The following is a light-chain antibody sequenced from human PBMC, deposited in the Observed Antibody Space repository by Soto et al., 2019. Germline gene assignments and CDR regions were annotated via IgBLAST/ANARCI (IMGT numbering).Light chain of an antibody. CDR2: GDI. CDR3: CSYAGKSTFV. Sequence: QSALTQPASVSGSPGQSITISCTGTSSDVGNFDLVSWYQQHPGRAPKLLIYGDIKRPSGVSDRFSGSKSGNTASLTISGLQAEDEADYHCCSYAGKSTFVFGGGTKLTVL. V-gene: IGLV2-23*02. J-gene: IGLJ3*02. CDR1: SSDVGNFDL.